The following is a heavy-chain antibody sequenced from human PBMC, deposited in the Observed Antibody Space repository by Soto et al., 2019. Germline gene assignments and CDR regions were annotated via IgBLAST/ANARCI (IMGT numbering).Heavy chain of an antibody. J-gene: IGHJ4*02. D-gene: IGHD2-15*01. Sequence: QVQLQESGPGLVKPSETLSLTCTVSGGSISSYFWNWIRQPPGKGLEWIGYIYYSGSTNYNPSLKSRVTISVDTSKNQFSLKLNSVTAADTAVYYCARGHKYCSGGNCYLWDYWGQGTLVTVSS. CDR1: GGSISSYF. CDR3: ARGHKYCSGGNCYLWDY. V-gene: IGHV4-59*01. CDR2: IYYSGST.